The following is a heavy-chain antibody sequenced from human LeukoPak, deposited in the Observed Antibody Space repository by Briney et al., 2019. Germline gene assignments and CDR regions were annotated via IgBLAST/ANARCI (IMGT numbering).Heavy chain of an antibody. J-gene: IGHJ4*02. Sequence: PSQTLSLTCTVSGGSISSGGYYWSWIRQHPGKGLEWIGYIYYSGSTYYNPSLKSRVTISVDTSKNQFSLKLSSVTAADTAVYYCARHLSSDDLVFDYWGQGTLVTVSS. V-gene: IGHV4-31*03. CDR2: IYYSGST. CDR3: ARHLSSDDLVFDY. CDR1: GGSISSGGYY. D-gene: IGHD2/OR15-2a*01.